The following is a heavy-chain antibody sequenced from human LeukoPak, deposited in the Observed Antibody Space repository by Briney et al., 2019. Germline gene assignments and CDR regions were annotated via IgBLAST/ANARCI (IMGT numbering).Heavy chain of an antibody. CDR2: ISGSGGST. J-gene: IGHJ4*02. V-gene: IGHV3-23*01. CDR3: ARDRLLSPGTTGY. CDR1: GFTFSSYA. D-gene: IGHD1-7*01. Sequence: GGSLRLSCAASGFTFSSYAMSWVRQAPGKGLEWVSAISGSGGSTYYADSVKGRFTISRDNSKNTLYLQMNSLRAEDTAVYYCARDRLLSPGTTGYWGQGTLVTVSS.